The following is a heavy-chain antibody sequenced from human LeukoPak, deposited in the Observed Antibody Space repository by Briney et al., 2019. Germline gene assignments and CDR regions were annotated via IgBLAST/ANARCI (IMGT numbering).Heavy chain of an antibody. J-gene: IGHJ6*03. CDR3: ARRSGRRITIFGAGHYYMDV. Sequence: SVKVSCKASGGTFSSYAISWVRQAPGQGLEWMGGIIPIFGTANYAQKFQGRVTITADESTSTAYMELSSLRSEDTAVYYCARRSGRRITIFGAGHYYMDVWGKGTTATVSS. CDR1: GGTFSSYA. V-gene: IGHV1-69*13. CDR2: IIPIFGTA. D-gene: IGHD3-3*01.